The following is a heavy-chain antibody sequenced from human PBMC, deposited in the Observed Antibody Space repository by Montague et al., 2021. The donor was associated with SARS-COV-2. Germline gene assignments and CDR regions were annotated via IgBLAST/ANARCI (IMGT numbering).Heavy chain of an antibody. Sequence: TLSLTCTVSGGSIRSGSYYWSWIRQPAGKGLEWIGRIYSSGSTNYXXXLKSRVTTSVDTSKNQFSLKVSSVTAADTAVYYCARDYGDYSYYYGLDVWGQGTTVTVSS. CDR1: GGSIRSGSYY. D-gene: IGHD4-17*01. V-gene: IGHV4-61*02. CDR3: ARDYGDYSYYYGLDV. J-gene: IGHJ6*02. CDR2: IYSSGST.